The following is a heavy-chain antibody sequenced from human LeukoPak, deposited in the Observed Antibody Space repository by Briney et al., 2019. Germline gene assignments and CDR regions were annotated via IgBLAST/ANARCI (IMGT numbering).Heavy chain of an antibody. J-gene: IGHJ3*02. V-gene: IGHV1-24*01. CDR1: GYTLTELS. CDR2: FDPKDGET. Sequence: ASVKVSCKVSGYTLTELSMHWVRQAPGKGLEWMGGFDPKDGETIYAQKFQGRVTMTEDTSTDTAYMELSSLRSEDTAVYYCATPVGGYYYDSHVRDAFDIWGQGTMVTVSS. CDR3: ATPVGGYYYDSHVRDAFDI. D-gene: IGHD3-22*01.